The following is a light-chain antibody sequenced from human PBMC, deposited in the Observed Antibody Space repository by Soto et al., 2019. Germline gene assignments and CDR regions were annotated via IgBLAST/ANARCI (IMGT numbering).Light chain of an antibody. Sequence: QSALTQPASVSGSPGQSITISCTGTDSDVGGYNYVSWYQQHPGKAPKLMIYGVYNRPSGVSNRFSGSKSGNTASLTISGLQAEDEADYYCSSFTNNNTPHVVFCGGTELAVL. V-gene: IGLV2-14*01. CDR2: GVY. J-gene: IGLJ2*01. CDR1: DSDVGGYNY. CDR3: SSFTNNNTPHVV.